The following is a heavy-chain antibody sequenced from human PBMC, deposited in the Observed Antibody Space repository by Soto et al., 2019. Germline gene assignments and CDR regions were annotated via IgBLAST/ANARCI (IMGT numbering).Heavy chain of an antibody. J-gene: IGHJ4*02. CDR2: MYVTGST. D-gene: IGHD3-10*01. V-gene: IGHV4-4*07. Sequence: SETLSLTCTVSDGSVNFFVWSWVRQPGGKGLEWIGRMYVTGSTNYNPSLKKRVSMSLDTSKSQFSLKLSSLTAADTAVYYCAKDHHYYGSRDSNPLDSWGQGTLVIVSS. CDR3: AKDHHYYGSRDSNPLDS. CDR1: DGSVNFFV.